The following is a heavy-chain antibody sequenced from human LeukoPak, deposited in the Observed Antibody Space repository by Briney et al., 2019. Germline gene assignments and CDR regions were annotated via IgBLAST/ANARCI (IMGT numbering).Heavy chain of an antibody. D-gene: IGHD5-24*01. CDR3: ATISSQTFDI. CDR1: GFTFSSYW. V-gene: IGHV3-7*01. J-gene: IGHJ3*02. CDR2: IKPDGSDK. Sequence: GGSLTCSCVGSGFTFSSYWVDWVRQSPGKGLEWVANIKPDGSDKYYVDSARGRFTVSRDNAKNSAFLQMNSLRAEDTAIYYCATISSQTFDIWGQGTLVSVSS.